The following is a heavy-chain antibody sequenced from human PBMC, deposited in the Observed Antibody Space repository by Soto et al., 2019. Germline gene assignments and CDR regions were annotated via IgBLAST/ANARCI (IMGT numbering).Heavy chain of an antibody. CDR1: GFTFSNYW. D-gene: IGHD3-22*01. J-gene: IGHJ3*02. CDR2: IKQDGSEV. V-gene: IGHV3-7*03. Sequence: EVQLVESAGGLVQPGGCLRLSCEASGFTFSNYWMSWVRQAPGKGLEWVANIKQDGSEVHYVDSVKGRFTMSRDNANNSLYLQMSSLGAEDTALYYCARDPYGNGYGAFDMWGQGTMVTVSS. CDR3: ARDPYGNGYGAFDM.